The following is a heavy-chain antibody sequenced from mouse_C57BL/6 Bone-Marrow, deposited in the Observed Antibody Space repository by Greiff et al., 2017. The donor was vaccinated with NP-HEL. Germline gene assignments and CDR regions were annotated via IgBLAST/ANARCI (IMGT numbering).Heavy chain of an antibody. D-gene: IGHD1-1*01. CDR2: INPSSGYS. V-gene: IGHV1-7*01. Sequence: QVQLQQSGAELAKPGASVKLSCKASGYTFTSYWMHWVKQRPGQGLEWIGYINPSSGYSKYNQKFKDKATLNADKSSSTAYMQLSSLTYEDSAVYYCERYDGPYGGFAYWGQGTLVTVSA. CDR1: GYTFTSYW. CDR3: ERYDGPYGGFAY. J-gene: IGHJ3*01.